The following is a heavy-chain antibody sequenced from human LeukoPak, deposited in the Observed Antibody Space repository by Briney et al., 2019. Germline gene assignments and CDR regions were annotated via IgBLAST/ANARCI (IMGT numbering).Heavy chain of an antibody. CDR3: AREGWNDPAFDI. V-gene: IGHV3-30*03. Sequence: GRSLRLSCAASGFTFSSYGMHWVRQAPGKGLEWVAVISYDGSNKYYADSVKGRFTISRDNSKNTLYLQMNSLRAEDTAVYYCAREGWNDPAFDIWGQGTMVTVSS. J-gene: IGHJ3*02. CDR2: ISYDGSNK. D-gene: IGHD1-1*01. CDR1: GFTFSSYG.